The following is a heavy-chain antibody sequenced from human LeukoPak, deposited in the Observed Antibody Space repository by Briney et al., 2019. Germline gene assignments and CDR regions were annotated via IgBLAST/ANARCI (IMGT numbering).Heavy chain of an antibody. CDR2: ISYDGSNK. J-gene: IGHJ4*02. CDR3: ATMMYGSGNYYNSDY. D-gene: IGHD3-10*01. CDR1: GFTFSSYG. Sequence: PGGSLRLSCAASGFTFSSYGMHWVRQAPGKGLEWVAVISYDGSNKYYADSVKGRFTISRDNSKNTLYLQMNSLRAEDTAVYYCATMMYGSGNYYNSDYWGQGTLVTVSS. V-gene: IGHV3-30*03.